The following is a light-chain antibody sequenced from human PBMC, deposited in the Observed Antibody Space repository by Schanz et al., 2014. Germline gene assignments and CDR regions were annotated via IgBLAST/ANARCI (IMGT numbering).Light chain of an antibody. CDR1: SSDIGGYNY. CDR2: EVN. CDR3: SSYTRSSTLV. V-gene: IGLV2-8*01. Sequence: QSVLTQPPSASGSPGQSVTISCTGTSSDIGGYNYVSWYQHHPGKAPKLIIYEVNKRPSGVPNRFSGSKSGNTASLTVSGLQAEDEADYYCSSYTRSSTLVFGGGTKLTVL. J-gene: IGLJ3*02.